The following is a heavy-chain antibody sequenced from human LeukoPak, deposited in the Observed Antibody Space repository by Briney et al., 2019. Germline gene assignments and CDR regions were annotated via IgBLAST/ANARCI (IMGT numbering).Heavy chain of an antibody. V-gene: IGHV1-69*01. Sequence: SVKVSCKASGGTFSSYAISWVRQAPGQGLEWMGGIIPIFGTANYARKFQGRVTITADESTSTAYMELSSLKSEDTAVYYCARPHSSSYYYGMDVWGQGTTVTVSS. J-gene: IGHJ6*02. CDR3: ARPHSSSYYYGMDV. CDR1: GGTFSSYA. D-gene: IGHD6-13*01. CDR2: IIPIFGTA.